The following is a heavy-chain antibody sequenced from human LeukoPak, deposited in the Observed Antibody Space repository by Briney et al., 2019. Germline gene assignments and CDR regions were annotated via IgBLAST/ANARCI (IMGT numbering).Heavy chain of an antibody. Sequence: GASVKVSCKASGGTFSSYAISWVRQAPGQGLEGMGGIIPIFGIANYAQKFQGRVTITADKSTSTAYMELSSLRSEDTAVYYCARDRTFGGVIAAQHDYWGQGTLVTVSS. CDR3: ARDRTFGGVIAAQHDY. CDR1: GGTFSSYA. CDR2: IIPIFGIA. V-gene: IGHV1-69*10. D-gene: IGHD3-16*02. J-gene: IGHJ4*02.